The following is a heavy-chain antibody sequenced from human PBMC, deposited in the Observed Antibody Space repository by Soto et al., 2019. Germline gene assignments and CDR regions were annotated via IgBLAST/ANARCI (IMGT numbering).Heavy chain of an antibody. D-gene: IGHD1-7*01. CDR1: GGSINNGDYY. CDR3: ARVQGLTGTTYFDY. Sequence: SETLSLTCAVSGGSINNGDYYWSWIRQPPEKGLEWIGYIYYSGSTYYNPSLKSRVTISVDTSKNQFSLKLSSVTAADTAVYYCARVQGLTGTTYFDYWGQGTLVTVSS. V-gene: IGHV4-30-4*01. J-gene: IGHJ4*02. CDR2: IYYSGST.